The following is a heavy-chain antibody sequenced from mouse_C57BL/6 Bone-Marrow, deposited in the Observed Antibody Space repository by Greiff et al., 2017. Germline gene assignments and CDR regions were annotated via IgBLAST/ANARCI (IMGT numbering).Heavy chain of an antibody. CDR3: TINWDYFVY. Sequence: VQLQQSGAELVRPGASVKLSCTASGFNIKDDYMHWVKQRPEQGLEWIGWIDPENGDTEYASKFQGKATITADTSSNTAYLQLSSLTSEDTAVYYCTINWDYFVYWGQGTTLTVSS. D-gene: IGHD4-1*02. J-gene: IGHJ2*01. CDR2: IDPENGDT. CDR1: GFNIKDDY. V-gene: IGHV14-4*01.